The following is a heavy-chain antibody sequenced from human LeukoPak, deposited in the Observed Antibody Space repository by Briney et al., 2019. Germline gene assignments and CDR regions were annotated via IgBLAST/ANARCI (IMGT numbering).Heavy chain of an antibody. CDR3: AREVLAAPGTFDY. CDR1: GDSISSGSFY. D-gene: IGHD6-13*01. Sequence: PSQTLSLTCSVSGDSISSGSFYWSWIRQPAGRGLEWIGRIYPSGSTNYNPSLKSRVTISLDTSKNQFSLKLSSVTAAGTAVYYCAREVLAAPGTFDYWGQGALVTVSS. J-gene: IGHJ4*02. CDR2: IYPSGST. V-gene: IGHV4-61*02.